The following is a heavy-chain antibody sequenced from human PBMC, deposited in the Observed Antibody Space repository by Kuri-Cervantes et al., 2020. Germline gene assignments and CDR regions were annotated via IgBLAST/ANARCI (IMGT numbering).Heavy chain of an antibody. V-gene: IGHV3-53*05. CDR2: IYSGGGDT. CDR1: GFTVSSNY. J-gene: IGHJ4*02. CDR3: ARGTLPGG. Sequence: GGSLRLSCAASGFTVSSNYMNWVRQAPGKGLEWVAVIYSGGGDTYYADSLKGRFTISRDNSKNTLYLQMNSLRAEDTAVDYCARGTLPGGWGQGTLVTVSS. D-gene: IGHD3-16*01.